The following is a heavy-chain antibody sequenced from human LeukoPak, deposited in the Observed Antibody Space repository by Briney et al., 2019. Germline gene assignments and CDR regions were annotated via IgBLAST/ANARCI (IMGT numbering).Heavy chain of an antibody. V-gene: IGHV3-66*01. CDR2: FYSDGRT. D-gene: IGHD2-15*01. Sequence: GGSLRLSCAASGFSVSDNYMHWVRQAPGKGLEWVSCFYSDGRTYYADSVRGRFSISSDDYKNTLSLQMNDLRGEDTALFCCAAECSGGASDSAADAFAMWGPGTMVTVSS. CDR1: GFSVSDNY. J-gene: IGHJ3*02. CDR3: AAECSGGASDSAADAFAM.